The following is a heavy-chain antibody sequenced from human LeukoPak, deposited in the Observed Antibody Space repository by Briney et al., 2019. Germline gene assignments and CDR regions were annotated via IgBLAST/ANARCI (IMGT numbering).Heavy chain of an antibody. CDR3: ARDMVRGVIIDLPDY. J-gene: IGHJ4*02. Sequence: PGRSLRLSCAVSGFTFSSYAMHWVRQAPGKGLEWVAVISYDGSNKYYADSVKGRFTISRDNSKNTLYLQMNSLRAEDTAVYYCARDMVRGVIIDLPDYWGQGTLVTVSS. D-gene: IGHD3-10*01. CDR2: ISYDGSNK. V-gene: IGHV3-30-3*01. CDR1: GFTFSSYA.